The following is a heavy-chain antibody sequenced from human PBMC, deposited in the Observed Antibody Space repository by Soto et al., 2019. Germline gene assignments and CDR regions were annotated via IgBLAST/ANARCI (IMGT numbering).Heavy chain of an antibody. CDR1: GFTFSSYG. V-gene: IGHV3-33*01. D-gene: IGHD3-10*01. J-gene: IGHJ4*02. Sequence: GGSLRLSCAASGFTFSSYGMHWVRQAPGKGLEWVAVIWYDGSNKYYADSVKGRFTISRDNSKNTLYLQMNSLRAEDTAVYYCARSQGSLYYGSGSYYNDDDYWGQGTLVTVSS. CDR3: ARSQGSLYYGSGSYYNDDDY. CDR2: IWYDGSNK.